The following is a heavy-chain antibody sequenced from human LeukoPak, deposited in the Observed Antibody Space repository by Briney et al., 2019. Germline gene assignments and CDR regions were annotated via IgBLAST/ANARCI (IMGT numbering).Heavy chain of an antibody. J-gene: IGHJ4*02. CDR1: GFTFSNYA. CDR3: AGGGQYSSSSNFDY. D-gene: IGHD6-6*01. CDR2: ISSNGVST. Sequence: GGSLRLSCAASGFTFSNYAMHWVRQAPGKGLEYVSGISSNGVSTYYAESVKGRFTISRDNSKNTLYLQMGSLRAEDMAVYYCAGGGQYSSSSNFDYWGQGTLVTVSS. V-gene: IGHV3-64*02.